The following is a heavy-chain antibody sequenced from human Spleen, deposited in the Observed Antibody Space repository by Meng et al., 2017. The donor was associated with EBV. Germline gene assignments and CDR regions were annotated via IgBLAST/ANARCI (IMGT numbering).Heavy chain of an antibody. CDR1: GDTFTNYH. Sequence: VQLYQLGRWVKNPGASVKVSCKASGDTFTNYHMNWVRQAPGQGIEWMGKINPSGGSTSYAQRFQGRVTMTRDTSTSTVSMELSSLRSEDTAVYYCARDPCIISCYNWFDPWGQGTLVTASS. CDR3: ARDPCIISCYNWFDP. V-gene: IGHV1-46*01. CDR2: INPSGGST. J-gene: IGHJ5*02. D-gene: IGHD2-2*01.